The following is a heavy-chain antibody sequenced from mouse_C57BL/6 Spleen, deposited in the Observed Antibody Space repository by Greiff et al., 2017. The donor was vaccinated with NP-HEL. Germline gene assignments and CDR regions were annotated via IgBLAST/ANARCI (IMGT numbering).Heavy chain of an antibody. Sequence: ESGPGLVKPSQSLSLTCSVTGYSVTSGYYWNWIRQFPGNKLEWMGYISYDGSNNYNPSLKNRISITRDTSKNQFFLKLNSVTTEDTATYYCARPFITTVEGYFDVWGTGTTVTVSS. CDR1: GYSVTSGYY. CDR2: ISYDGSN. J-gene: IGHJ1*03. CDR3: ARPFITTVEGYFDV. V-gene: IGHV3-6*01. D-gene: IGHD1-1*01.